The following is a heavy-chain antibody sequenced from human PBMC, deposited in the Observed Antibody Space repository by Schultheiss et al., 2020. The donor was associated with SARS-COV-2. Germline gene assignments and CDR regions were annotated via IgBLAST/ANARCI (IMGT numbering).Heavy chain of an antibody. CDR1: GGSISSSSYY. D-gene: IGHD5-18*01. Sequence: ETLSLTCTVSGGSISSSSYYWGWIRQPPGKGLEWVSVIYSGGSTYYADSVKGRFTISRDNAKNSLYLQMNSLRAEDTAVYYCARDPARYSYGYRNDAFDIWGQGTMVTVSS. CDR3: ARDPARYSYGYRNDAFDI. CDR2: IYSGGST. J-gene: IGHJ3*02. V-gene: IGHV3-53*01.